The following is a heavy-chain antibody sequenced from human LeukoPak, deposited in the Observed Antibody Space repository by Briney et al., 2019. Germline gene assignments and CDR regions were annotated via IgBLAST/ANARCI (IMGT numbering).Heavy chain of an antibody. J-gene: IGHJ4*02. V-gene: IGHV4-30-2*01. D-gene: IGHD7-27*01. CDR2: IYHSGST. CDR3: ARDSHSWGLGIPKYFDY. Sequence: SQTLSLTCTVSGGSISSGGYYWSWIRQPPGKGLEWIGYIYHSGSTYYNPSLKSRVTISVDRSKNQFSLKLSSVTAADTAVYYCARDSHSWGLGIPKYFDYWGQGTLVTVSS. CDR1: GGSISSGGYY.